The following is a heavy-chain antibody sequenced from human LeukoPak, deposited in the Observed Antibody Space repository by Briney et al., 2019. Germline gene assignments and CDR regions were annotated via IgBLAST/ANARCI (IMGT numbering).Heavy chain of an antibody. D-gene: IGHD3-10*01. CDR1: GYTFTGYY. CDR3: ARGAMVRGVIIWGDYFDY. V-gene: IGHV1-2*02. J-gene: IGHJ4*02. CDR2: INPNSGGT. Sequence: GASVKVSCKASGYTFTGYYMHWVRQAPGQGLEWMGWINPNSGGTNYAQKFQGRVTMTRDTSISTAYMELSRLRSDDTAVYYCARGAMVRGVIIWGDYFDYWCQGTLVTVSS.